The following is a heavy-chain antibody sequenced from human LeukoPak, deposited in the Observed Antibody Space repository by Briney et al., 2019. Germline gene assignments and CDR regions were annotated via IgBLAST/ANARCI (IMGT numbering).Heavy chain of an antibody. CDR1: GFTFSSYG. D-gene: IGHD6-19*01. CDR2: LKQVGSEK. V-gene: IGHV3-7*01. J-gene: IGHJ3*02. CDR3: ARAVAGTLFAFDI. Sequence: GGSLRLSCAASGFTFSSYGMTWVRRSPGKGLDWWANLKQVGSEKYYVDSVKGRFTISRDNAKNSLYLQMNSLRAEDTAVYYCARAVAGTLFAFDIWGQGTMVTVSS.